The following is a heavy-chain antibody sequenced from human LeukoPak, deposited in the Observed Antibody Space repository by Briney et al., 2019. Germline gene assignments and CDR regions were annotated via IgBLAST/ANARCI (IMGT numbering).Heavy chain of an antibody. CDR2: ISSSSSYI. CDR1: GFTFSSYS. D-gene: IGHD5-24*01. CDR3: ASPRDGYNPGDY. V-gene: IGHV3-21*01. Sequence: PGGSLRLSCAAPGFTFSSYSMNWVRQAPGKGLEWVSSISSSSSYIYYADSVKGRFTISRDNTKNSLYLQMNSLRAEDTAVYYCASPRDGYNPGDYWGRGTLVTVSS. J-gene: IGHJ4*02.